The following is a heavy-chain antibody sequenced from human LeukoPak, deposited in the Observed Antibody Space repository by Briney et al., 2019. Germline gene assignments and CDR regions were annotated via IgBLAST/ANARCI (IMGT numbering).Heavy chain of an antibody. CDR3: ARRPGGIGNWFEP. CDR2: IIPIFGTA. Sequence: GASVKVSCKASGGTFSSYAISWVRQAPGQGLEWMGGIIPIFGTANYAQKFQGRVTITTDESTSTAYMELSSLRSEDTAFYYCARRPGGIGNWFEPWGQGILVTVSS. V-gene: IGHV1-69*05. D-gene: IGHD2-15*01. CDR1: GGTFSSYA. J-gene: IGHJ5*02.